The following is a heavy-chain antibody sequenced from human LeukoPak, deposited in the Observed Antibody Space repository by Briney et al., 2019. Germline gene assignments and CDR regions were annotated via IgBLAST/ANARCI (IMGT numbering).Heavy chain of an antibody. CDR2: ISSSGSTI. J-gene: IGHJ4*02. CDR3: ARAANPYDFWSGYYLYYFDY. V-gene: IGHV3-48*03. D-gene: IGHD3-3*01. CDR1: GFTFSSYE. Sequence: GGSLRLSCAASGFTFSSYEMNWVRQAPGKGLEWVSYISSSGSTIYYADSVKGRFTISRDNAKNSLYLQMNSLRAEDTAVYYCARAANPYDFWSGYYLYYFDYWGQGTLVTVSS.